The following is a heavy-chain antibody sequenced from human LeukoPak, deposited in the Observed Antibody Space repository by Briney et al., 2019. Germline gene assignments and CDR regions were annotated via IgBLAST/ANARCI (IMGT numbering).Heavy chain of an antibody. Sequence: ASVKVSCKASGYTFTSYGISWVRQAPGQGLEGMGWISAYNGNTNYAQKLQGRVTITTDTSTSTAYMELRSLRSDDTAVYYCARDWYCSSTSCYRSRYYYGMDVWGQETTVTVSS. CDR1: GYTFTSYG. J-gene: IGHJ6*02. V-gene: IGHV1-18*01. CDR3: ARDWYCSSTSCYRSRYYYGMDV. D-gene: IGHD2-2*02. CDR2: ISAYNGNT.